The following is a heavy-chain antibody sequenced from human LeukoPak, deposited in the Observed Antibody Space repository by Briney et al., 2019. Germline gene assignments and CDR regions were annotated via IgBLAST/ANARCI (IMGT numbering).Heavy chain of an antibody. V-gene: IGHV4-38-2*02. Sequence: SETLSLTCTVSGYSISSGYYWGWIRQPPGKGLEWIGSIYHSGSTYYNPSLKSRVTISVDTSKNQFSLKLSSVTAADTAVYYCARGPYCGGDCYSDYYYYMDVWGKGTTVTISS. CDR3: ARGPYCGGDCYSDYYYYMDV. CDR2: IYHSGST. CDR1: GYSISSGYY. J-gene: IGHJ6*03. D-gene: IGHD2-21*02.